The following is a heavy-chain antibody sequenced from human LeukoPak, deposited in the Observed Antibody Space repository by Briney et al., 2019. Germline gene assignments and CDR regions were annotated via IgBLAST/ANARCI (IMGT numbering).Heavy chain of an antibody. V-gene: IGHV1-24*01. CDR1: GYTLTELS. CDR2: FDPEDGET. Sequence: ASVKVSCKVSGYTLTELSMHWVRQAPGKGLEWMGGFDPEDGETIYAQKFQGRVTMTEDTSTDMACMELSSLRSEDTAVYYCATLEYSSSSRNNWFDPWGQGTLVTVSS. CDR3: ATLEYSSSSRNNWFDP. J-gene: IGHJ5*02. D-gene: IGHD6-6*01.